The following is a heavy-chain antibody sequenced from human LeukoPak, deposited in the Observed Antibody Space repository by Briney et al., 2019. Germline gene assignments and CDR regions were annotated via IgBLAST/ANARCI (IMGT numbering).Heavy chain of an antibody. Sequence: GGSLRLSCAASGFTFSSYNMNWVRQAPGKGLEWVSSITSDSRYMYYADSVKGRFTISRDNAKNSLYLQMNSLRAEDTAVYYCARDLSTTVTTVSFDYWGQGTLVTVSS. D-gene: IGHD4-17*01. J-gene: IGHJ4*02. CDR3: ARDLSTTVTTVSFDY. CDR2: ITSDSRYM. V-gene: IGHV3-21*01. CDR1: GFTFSSYN.